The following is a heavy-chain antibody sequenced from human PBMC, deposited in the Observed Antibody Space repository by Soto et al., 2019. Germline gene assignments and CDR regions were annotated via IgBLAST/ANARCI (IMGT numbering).Heavy chain of an antibody. CDR1: GSAISIGGYA. CDR3: ATAPYDYGDYAFDY. D-gene: IGHD4-17*01. Sequence: SETRSFTFAVSGSAISIGGYAGSWIRQPPGKGREWIVYIDHSVSTYYNPSLQSRVTISVDRSKNQPSLQLRSVTAADTAVYYCATAPYDYGDYAFDYWGQGTLVTVSS. CDR2: IDHSVST. V-gene: IGHV4-30-2*01. J-gene: IGHJ4*02.